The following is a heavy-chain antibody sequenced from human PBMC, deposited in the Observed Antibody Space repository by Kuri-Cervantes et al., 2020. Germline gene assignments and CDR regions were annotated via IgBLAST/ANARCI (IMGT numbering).Heavy chain of an antibody. CDR3: TRGRGGYYDIDFDS. D-gene: IGHD3-22*01. Sequence: GGSLRLSCAASGFTFSNAWMSWVRQAPGKGLEWVGRIKSRTDGGTTDYAAPVKGRFTISMDDSRNTLYLQMNSLIAEDTAVYYCTRGRGGYYDIDFDSWGQGTLVTVSS. V-gene: IGHV3-15*01. CDR2: IKSRTDGGTT. CDR1: GFTFSNAW. J-gene: IGHJ4*02.